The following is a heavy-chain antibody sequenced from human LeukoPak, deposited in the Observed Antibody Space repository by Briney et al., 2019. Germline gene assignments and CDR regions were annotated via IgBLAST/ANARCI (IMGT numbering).Heavy chain of an antibody. V-gene: IGHV4-59*01. D-gene: IGHD3-9*01. Sequence: PSETLSLTCTVSGGSISRYYGSWIRQPPGKGLEWIGYVYYSGSTYYNPSLKGRVTISVDKSKKQFSLKLTSVTTADTAVYYCARGQDLRGSPTIYPFDYWGQGTLVTVSS. J-gene: IGHJ4*02. CDR1: GGSISRYY. CDR2: VYYSGST. CDR3: ARGQDLRGSPTIYPFDY.